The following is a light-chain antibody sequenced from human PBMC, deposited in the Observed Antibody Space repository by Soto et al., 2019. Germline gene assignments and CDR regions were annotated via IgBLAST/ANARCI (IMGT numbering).Light chain of an antibody. CDR1: QSVSSY. CDR2: DAS. V-gene: IGKV3-11*01. J-gene: IGKJ4*02. Sequence: EIALTQSPATLSLSPGERATLSCRASQSVSSYLAWYQQKPGQAPRLLIYDASNRATGIPARFSGSGSGTDFTPISSGLEPEAFAVYYCQHPSNWLTFGGGTKVEIK. CDR3: QHPSNWLT.